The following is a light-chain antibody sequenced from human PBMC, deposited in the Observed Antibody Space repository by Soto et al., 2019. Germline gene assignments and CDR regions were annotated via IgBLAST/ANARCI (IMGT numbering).Light chain of an antibody. V-gene: IGKV1-5*01. CDR3: QQYNSYSLT. CDR2: DAS. CDR1: QSISSW. J-gene: IGKJ4*01. Sequence: DIQMTQSPSTLSASVGDRVTITCRASQSISSWLAWYQQKPGKAPKLLIYDASSLESGVPSRFSGSGSGTEFTITISSLQSDDFATYYCQQYNSYSLTFGGGTKVEIK.